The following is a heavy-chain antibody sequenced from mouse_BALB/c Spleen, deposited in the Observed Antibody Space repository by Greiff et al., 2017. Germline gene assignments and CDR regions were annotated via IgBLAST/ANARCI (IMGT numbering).Heavy chain of an antibody. D-gene: IGHD2-14*01. V-gene: IGHV5-6-3*01. J-gene: IGHJ2*01. CDR2: INSNGGST. CDR3: ARVEDYRYDFDY. Sequence: EVMLVESGGGLVQPGGSLKLSCAASGFTFSSYGMSWVRQTPDKRLELVATINSNGGSTYYPDSVKGRFTISRDNAKNTLYLQMSSLKSEDTAMYYCARVEDYRYDFDYWGQGTTLTVSS. CDR1: GFTFSSYG.